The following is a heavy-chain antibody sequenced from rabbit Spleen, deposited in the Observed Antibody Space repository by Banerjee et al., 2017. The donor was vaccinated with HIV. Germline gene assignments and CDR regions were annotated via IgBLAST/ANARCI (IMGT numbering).Heavy chain of an antibody. CDR2: IDVVKSGST. Sequence: EQLEESGGGLVKPEGSLTLTCKASGVSFSDKDVMCWVRQAPGKGLEWIACIDVVKSGSTYYASWAKGRFTISKTSSTTVTLQMTSLTAADTATYFCARDAAGREDFNLWGPGTLVTVS. D-gene: IGHD4-2*01. CDR1: GVSFSDKDV. J-gene: IGHJ4*01. CDR3: ARDAAGREDFNL. V-gene: IGHV1S45*01.